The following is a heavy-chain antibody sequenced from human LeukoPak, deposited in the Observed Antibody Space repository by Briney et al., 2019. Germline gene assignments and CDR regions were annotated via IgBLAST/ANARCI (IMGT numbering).Heavy chain of an antibody. CDR1: GGSFSGYY. CDR2: INHSGST. CDR3: ARDRRMGSSGWYEGNWFDP. Sequence: SETLSLTCAVYGGSFSGYYWSWIRQPPGKGLEWIGEINHSGSTNYNPSLKSRVTISVDTSKNQFSLKLSSVTAADTAVYYCARDRRMGSSGWYEGNWFDPWGQGTLVTVSS. V-gene: IGHV4-34*01. J-gene: IGHJ5*02. D-gene: IGHD6-19*01.